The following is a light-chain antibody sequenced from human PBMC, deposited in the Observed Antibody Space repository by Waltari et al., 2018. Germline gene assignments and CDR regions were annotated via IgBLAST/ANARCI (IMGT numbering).Light chain of an antibody. CDR3: CSFVTGDTWV. CDR1: TSDVGTYNF. CDR2: EVN. V-gene: IGLV2-23*02. J-gene: IGLJ3*02. Sequence: QSALTQPASVSGSPGQSITISCTGTTSDVGTYNFVSWYQQHPGKAPNLIMYEVNQRPSWVSNRFSGSNSGNTAALTISGLQIEDEAYYYCCSFVTGDTWVFGGGTKVAVL.